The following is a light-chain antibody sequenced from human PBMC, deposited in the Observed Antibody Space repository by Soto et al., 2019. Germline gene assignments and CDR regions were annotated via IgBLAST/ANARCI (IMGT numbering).Light chain of an antibody. CDR2: LGS. J-gene: IGKJ3*01. Sequence: DVVMTQSPLSLPVTPGEPASISCRSSQSLLYTNGYNYLDWYLQKPGQSPQLLIYLGSYRASGVPDRFTGSGPGTDFTLKISRVEAEDVGVYYCMQARQTPFTFGPGTKVNI. CDR3: MQARQTPFT. V-gene: IGKV2-28*01. CDR1: QSLLYTNGYNY.